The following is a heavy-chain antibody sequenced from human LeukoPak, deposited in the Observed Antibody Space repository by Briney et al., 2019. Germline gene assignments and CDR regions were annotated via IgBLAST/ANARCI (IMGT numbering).Heavy chain of an antibody. D-gene: IGHD1-26*01. J-gene: IGHJ4*02. Sequence: SETLSLTCAVYGGSFSGYYWSWIRQPPGKGLEWIGEINHSGSTNHNPSLKSRVTISVDTSKNQFSLKLSSVTAADTAVYYCASSMSGSYSFDYWGQGTLVTVSS. V-gene: IGHV4-34*01. CDR1: GGSFSGYY. CDR3: ASSMSGSYSFDY. CDR2: INHSGST.